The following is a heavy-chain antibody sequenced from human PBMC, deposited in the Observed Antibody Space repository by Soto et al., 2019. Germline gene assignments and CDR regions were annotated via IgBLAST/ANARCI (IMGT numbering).Heavy chain of an antibody. D-gene: IGHD6-19*01. CDR2: INGGNGDT. Sequence: QVPLVQSGPEVQKPGASVKISCQASGYDFSRYAMHSVRQAPGQRPQWMGWINGGNGDTKYSQKFQGRVIVTRDTSATTVYLDLSSLRSEETAVYFCARDGYTSGWRTIDYWGQGTLVTVSS. J-gene: IGHJ4*02. CDR3: ARDGYTSGWRTIDY. CDR1: GYDFSRYA. V-gene: IGHV1-3*01.